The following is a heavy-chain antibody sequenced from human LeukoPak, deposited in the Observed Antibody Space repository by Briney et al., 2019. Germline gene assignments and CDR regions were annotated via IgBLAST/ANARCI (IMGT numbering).Heavy chain of an antibody. Sequence: GASVKVSCKASGYTFTSYAMNWVRQAPGQGLEWMGWINTNTGNPTYAQGFTGRFVFSLDTSVSTAYLQISSLKAEDTAVYYCAREASGSRYFDWLSHYLYSDYWGQGTLVTVSS. CDR1: GYTFTSYA. J-gene: IGHJ4*02. V-gene: IGHV7-4-1*02. CDR3: AREASGSRYFDWLSHYLYSDY. D-gene: IGHD3-9*01. CDR2: INTNTGNP.